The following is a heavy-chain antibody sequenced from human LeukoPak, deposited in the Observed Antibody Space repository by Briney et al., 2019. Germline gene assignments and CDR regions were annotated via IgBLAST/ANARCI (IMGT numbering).Heavy chain of an antibody. CDR3: AKHYMGSSYNRGLDY. CDR1: GGSISSSTYY. D-gene: IGHD3-10*01. CDR2: IYYSGLT. J-gene: IGHJ4*02. V-gene: IGHV4-39*01. Sequence: SETLSLTCTVSGGSISSSTYYWVWIRKPPGKRLEWIGSIYYSGLTYYNPSLESRVTISVDTSKNQFSLKLSSVTAADTAIYYCAKHYMGSSYNRGLDYWGQGTLVTVSS.